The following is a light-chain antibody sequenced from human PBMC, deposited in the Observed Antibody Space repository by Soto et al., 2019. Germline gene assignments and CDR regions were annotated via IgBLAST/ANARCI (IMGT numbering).Light chain of an antibody. Sequence: IQMTQSPSSLSASLVDRVTITCRASQSISSYLNWYQQKPGKAPKLLIYAASSLQSGVPSRFSGSGSGTDFTLTISSLQPEDFATYYCQQSYSTPPTFGGGTKVDIK. CDR3: QQSYSTPPT. J-gene: IGKJ4*01. CDR1: QSISSY. V-gene: IGKV1-39*01. CDR2: AAS.